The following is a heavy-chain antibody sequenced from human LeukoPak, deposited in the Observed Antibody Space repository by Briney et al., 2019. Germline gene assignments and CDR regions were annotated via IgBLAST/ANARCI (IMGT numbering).Heavy chain of an antibody. D-gene: IGHD4-23*01. CDR1: GGSINSYY. V-gene: IGHV4-4*07. J-gene: IGHJ4*02. CDR3: ARGGKATVVTM. Sequence: PSETLSLTYTVSGGSINSYYWSWIPQPAGKGLEWIGRIYSSGSTNYNPSLKSRVSMSVDTSKTQFPLKLTSVTAADTAVYYCARGGKATVVTMWGQGILVTVSS. CDR2: IYSSGST.